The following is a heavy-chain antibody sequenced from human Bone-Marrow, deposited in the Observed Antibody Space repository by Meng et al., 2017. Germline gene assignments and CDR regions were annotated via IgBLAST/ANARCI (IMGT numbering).Heavy chain of an antibody. V-gene: IGHV3-74*01. D-gene: IGHD6-13*01. CDR3: ARDGVNGYSSSWYGGYYYYYYGMDV. J-gene: IGHJ6*02. Sequence: GESLKISCAASGFTFSNCWMHCVRQAPGKGLVWVSRINSDGSSTSYADSVKGRFTISRDNAKNTLYLQMNSLRAEDTAVYYCARDGVNGYSSSWYGGYYYYYYGMDVWGQGTTVTVSS. CDR1: GFTFSNCW. CDR2: INSDGSST.